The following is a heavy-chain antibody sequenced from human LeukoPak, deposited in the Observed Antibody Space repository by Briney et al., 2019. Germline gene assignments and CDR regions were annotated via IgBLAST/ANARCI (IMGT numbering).Heavy chain of an antibody. CDR3: AKDLPLYYDILTGHVSWDYYYGMDV. D-gene: IGHD3-9*01. Sequence: GRSLRLSCAVSGFSFDDYAMHWVRQAPGKGLEWVSAISGSGGSTYYADSVKGRFTISRDNSKNTLYLQMNSLRAEDTAVYYCAKDLPLYYDILTGHVSWDYYYGMDVWGQGTTVTVSS. V-gene: IGHV3-23*01. J-gene: IGHJ6*02. CDR2: ISGSGGST. CDR1: GFSFDDYA.